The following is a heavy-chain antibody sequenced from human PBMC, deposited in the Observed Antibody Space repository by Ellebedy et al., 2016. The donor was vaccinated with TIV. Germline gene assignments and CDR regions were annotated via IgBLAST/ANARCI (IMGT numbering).Heavy chain of an antibody. V-gene: IGHV4-59*02. J-gene: IGHJ4*02. CDR3: ARAAYGSGSSIFDY. D-gene: IGHD3-10*01. CDR2: IHYSGST. CDR1: DGSASGYY. Sequence: MPSETLSLTCTVSDGSASGYYWSWIRQPPGKGLEWIGYIHYSGSTSYNPSLKSRVTISGDTPTGHFLLKLSSVTAADTAVYFRARAAYGSGSSIFDYWGQGTLVTVSS.